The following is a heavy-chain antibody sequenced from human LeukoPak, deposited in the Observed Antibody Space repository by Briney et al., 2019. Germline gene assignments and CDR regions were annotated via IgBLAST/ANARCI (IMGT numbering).Heavy chain of an antibody. J-gene: IGHJ4*02. D-gene: IGHD2-2*01. V-gene: IGHV3-66*04. CDR3: AKPATYCSSTSCYYY. CDR2: IYSGGST. Sequence: PGGSLRLSCAASGFTVSSNYMSWVRQAPGKGPEWVSVIYSGGSTYYADSVKGRFTISRDNSKNTLYLQMNSLRAEDTAVYYCAKPATYCSSTSCYYYWGQGTLVTVSS. CDR1: GFTVSSNY.